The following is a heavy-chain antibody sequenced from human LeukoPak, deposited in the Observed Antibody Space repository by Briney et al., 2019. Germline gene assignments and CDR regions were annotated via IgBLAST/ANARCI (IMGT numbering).Heavy chain of an antibody. CDR2: IYYSGST. Sequence: PSETLSLTCTVSGGSISSSSYYWGWIRQPPGKGLEWIGSIYYSGSTYYNPSLKSRVTISVDTSKNQFSLKLSSVTAADTAVYYCASNYYDSSGYLRLLDYWGQGTLVTVSS. D-gene: IGHD3-22*01. V-gene: IGHV4-39*07. CDR1: GGSISSSSYY. J-gene: IGHJ4*02. CDR3: ASNYYDSSGYLRLLDY.